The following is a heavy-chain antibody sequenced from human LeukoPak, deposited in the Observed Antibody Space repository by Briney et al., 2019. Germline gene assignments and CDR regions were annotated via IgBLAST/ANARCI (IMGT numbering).Heavy chain of an antibody. CDR3: ARDHGGNRPNAFDI. Sequence: GGSLRLSCAASGFTFSSYTMNWVRQAPGKGLEWVAVISYHGSDKDYADPVKGRFSISRDNPKNTVYLQMNSLRVEDTAVYYCARDHGGNRPNAFDIWGQGTMVTVPS. V-gene: IGHV3-30-3*01. J-gene: IGHJ3*02. CDR2: ISYHGSDK. CDR1: GFTFSSYT. D-gene: IGHD4-23*01.